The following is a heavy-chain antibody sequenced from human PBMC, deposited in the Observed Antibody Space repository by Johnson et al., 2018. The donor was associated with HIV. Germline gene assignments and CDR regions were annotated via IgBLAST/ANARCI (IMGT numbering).Heavy chain of an antibody. V-gene: IGHV3-30*02. D-gene: IGHD3-22*01. CDR2: IRHDGGEK. Sequence: QVQLVESGGGVVQPGGSLRLSCAASGFTFSSYGMHWVRQAPGKGLEWVAFIRHDGGEKYYADSVKGRFTISRDNSKNTLYLQMNSLRAEDTAVYYCAKVGPWQYYYDSSGYYHNAFDIWGQGTMVTVSS. CDR3: AKVGPWQYYYDSSGYYHNAFDI. J-gene: IGHJ3*02. CDR1: GFTFSSYG.